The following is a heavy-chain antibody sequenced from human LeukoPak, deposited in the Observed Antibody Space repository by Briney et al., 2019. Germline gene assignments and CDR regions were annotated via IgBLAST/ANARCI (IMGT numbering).Heavy chain of an antibody. V-gene: IGHV1-2*02. CDR2: INPNSGGT. J-gene: IGHJ6*02. Sequence: APVKVSCKASGYTFTGYYMHWVRQAPGQGLEWMGWINPNSGGTNYAQKFQGRVTMTRDTSISTAYMELSRLRSDDTAVYYCATDHLKQWLGKEDYYYGMDVWGQGTTVTVSS. CDR1: GYTFTGYY. CDR3: ATDHLKQWLGKEDYYYGMDV. D-gene: IGHD6-19*01.